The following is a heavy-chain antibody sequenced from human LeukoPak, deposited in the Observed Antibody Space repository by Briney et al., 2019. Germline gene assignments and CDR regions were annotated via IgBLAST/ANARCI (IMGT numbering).Heavy chain of an antibody. V-gene: IGHV1-2*02. CDR2: INPNSVAT. Sequence: ASVKVSCKASVYSLTGYYIHWVRQAPGQGLEWMGWINPNSVATNYAQKFQDRVTLTRDTSISTAYMELSRLRSDDTAVYYCARDQNYCARDQNYYDTSTYYGIDYWGQGTLVTVSS. J-gene: IGHJ4*02. CDR1: VYSLTGYY. D-gene: IGHD3-22*01. CDR3: ARDQNYCARDQNYYDTSTYYGIDY.